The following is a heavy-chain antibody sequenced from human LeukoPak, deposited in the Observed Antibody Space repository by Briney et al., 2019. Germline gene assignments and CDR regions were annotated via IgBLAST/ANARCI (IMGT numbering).Heavy chain of an antibody. V-gene: IGHV1-18*01. CDR1: GYTFTSYG. CDR3: ARENPYYDFWSGNRYYYGMDV. J-gene: IGHJ6*02. CDR2: ISAYNGNT. Sequence: GASVKVSCKASGYTFTSYGISWVRQAPGQGLEWMGWISAYNGNTNYAQKLQGRATMTTDTSTSTAYMELRSLRSDDTAVYYCARENPYYDFWSGNRYYYGMDVWGQGTTVTVSS. D-gene: IGHD3-3*01.